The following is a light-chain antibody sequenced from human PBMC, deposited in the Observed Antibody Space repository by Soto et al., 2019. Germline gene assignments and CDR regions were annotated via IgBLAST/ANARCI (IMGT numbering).Light chain of an antibody. CDR1: SSDIGGYNY. CDR3: SSYTSRISLL. CDR2: EVS. J-gene: IGLJ2*01. V-gene: IGLV2-14*01. Sequence: QSALTQPASVSGSPGQTITISCTGTSSDIGGYNYVSWYQQHPGKAPKVMIYEVSNRPSGVSNRFSGSKSGNTASLTISGLQAEDEADYYCSSYTSRISLLFGGGTKLTVL.